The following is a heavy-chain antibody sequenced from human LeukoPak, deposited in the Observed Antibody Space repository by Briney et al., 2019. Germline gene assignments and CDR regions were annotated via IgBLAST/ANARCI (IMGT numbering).Heavy chain of an antibody. J-gene: IGHJ3*02. Sequence: SETLSLTCTVSGGSISSYYWSWIRQPAGKGLEWIGRIYTSGSTNYNPSLKSRVTMSVDTSKNQFSLKLSSVIAADTAVYYCARRAAITENDAFDIWGQGTMVTVSS. CDR3: ARRAAITENDAFDI. V-gene: IGHV4-4*07. D-gene: IGHD1-14*01. CDR2: IYTSGST. CDR1: GGSISSYY.